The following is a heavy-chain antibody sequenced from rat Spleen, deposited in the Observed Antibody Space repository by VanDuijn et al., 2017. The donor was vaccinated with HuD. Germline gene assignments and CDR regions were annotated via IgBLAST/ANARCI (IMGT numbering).Heavy chain of an antibody. CDR1: GFSLTNYG. Sequence: QVQLKESGPGLVQPSQTLSLTCTVSGFSLTNYGVSWVRQPPGKGLEWIGAIWSGGSTAYNSLLKSRLSVSRDISKSQVFLRMNSLQTEDTATYYCVRANRESYAHFDYWGQGVVVTVSS. CDR2: IWSGGST. CDR3: VRANRESYAHFDY. V-gene: IGHV2-4*01. D-gene: IGHD1-12*01. J-gene: IGHJ2*01.